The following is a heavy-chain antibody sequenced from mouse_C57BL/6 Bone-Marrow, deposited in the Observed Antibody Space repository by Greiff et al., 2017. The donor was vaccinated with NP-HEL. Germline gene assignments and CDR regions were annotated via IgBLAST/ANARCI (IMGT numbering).Heavy chain of an antibody. CDR2: IDPSDSYT. Sequence: QVQLKQSGAELVRPGTSVKLSCKASGYTFTSYWMHWVKQRPGQGLEWIGVIDPSDSYTNYNQKFKGKATLTVDTSSSTAYMQLSSLTSEDSAVYYCARGTTVVARAMDYWSQGTSVTVSS. D-gene: IGHD1-1*01. V-gene: IGHV1-59*01. J-gene: IGHJ4*01. CDR1: GYTFTSYW. CDR3: ARGTTVVARAMDY.